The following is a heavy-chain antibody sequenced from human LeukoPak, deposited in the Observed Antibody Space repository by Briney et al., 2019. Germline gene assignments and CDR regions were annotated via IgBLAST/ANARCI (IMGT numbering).Heavy chain of an antibody. CDR3: ATYAGSYSKYFQH. V-gene: IGHV5-51*01. J-gene: IGHJ1*01. D-gene: IGHD3-10*01. Sequence: GESLKISCKGSGYSFTTYWIAWVRQMPGKGLEWMGIIHPGDSNTRYSPSFQGQVTMSADKSIRTAYLEWSSLKASDTAMYFCATYAGSYSKYFQHWGQGTLVTVSS. CDR1: GYSFTTYW. CDR2: IHPGDSNT.